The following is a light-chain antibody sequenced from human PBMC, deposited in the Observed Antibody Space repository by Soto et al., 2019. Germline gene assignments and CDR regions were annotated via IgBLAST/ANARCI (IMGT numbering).Light chain of an antibody. Sequence: EIVLTQSPGTLSLSPGERATLSCRASQSITGSYLAWYQQKPGQAPRLLIYDASYRATAVPDKFSGSGSGTDFTLTISRLEPEDFAVYFCQQYGGSPEYTFGQGTKLEIK. CDR1: QSITGSY. V-gene: IGKV3-20*01. CDR2: DAS. J-gene: IGKJ2*01. CDR3: QQYGGSPEYT.